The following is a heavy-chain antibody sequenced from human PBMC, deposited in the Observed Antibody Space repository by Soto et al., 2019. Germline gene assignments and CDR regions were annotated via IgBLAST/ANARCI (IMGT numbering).Heavy chain of an antibody. D-gene: IGHD2-15*01. CDR2: IKSKTDGGTT. J-gene: IGHJ4*02. Sequence: EVQLVESGGGLVKPGGSLRLSCAASGFTFSNAWMSWVRQAPGKGLEWVGRIKSKTDGGTTDYAAPVKGRFTISRDDSKNTLYLQMNSLKTEDTAVYYCTMGYCSGGSRYPTFDYWGQGTLVTVSS. V-gene: IGHV3-15*01. CDR3: TMGYCSGGSRYPTFDY. CDR1: GFTFSNAW.